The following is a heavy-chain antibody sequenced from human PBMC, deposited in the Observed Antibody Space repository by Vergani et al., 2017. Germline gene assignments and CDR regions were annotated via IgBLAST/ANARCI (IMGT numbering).Heavy chain of an antibody. CDR1: GGSASSGSYY. V-gene: IGHV4-61*10. CDR2: LYYSGST. CDR3: ARDCGGGGTWYYMDV. D-gene: IGHD3-16*01. J-gene: IGHJ6*03. Sequence: QVQLQESGPGLVKPSETLSLTCTVPGGSASSGSYYGSWIRQPAGQGLEWIGYLYYSGSTNYNPTLKSRVTISVDTAKNPFSLKLSSVTAADTAVYYCARDCGGGGTWYYMDVWGKGTTVTVSS.